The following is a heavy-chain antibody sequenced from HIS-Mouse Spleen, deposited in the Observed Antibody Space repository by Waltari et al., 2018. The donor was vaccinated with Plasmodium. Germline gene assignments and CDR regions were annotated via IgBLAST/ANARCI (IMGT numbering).Heavy chain of an antibody. J-gene: IGHJ3*02. V-gene: IGHV3-33*06. CDR2: IWYDGSKK. D-gene: IGHD2-8*01. CDR1: GFTFSSYG. CDR3: AKVAQGTRDAFDI. Sequence: QVQLVESGGGVVQPGRSLRLSCAASGFTFSSYGMHWVRQAPGKGLGGVAVIWYDGSKKYYADAVKGRFTISRDNSKNTLYLQMNSLRAEDTAVYYCAKVAQGTRDAFDIWGQGTMVTVSS.